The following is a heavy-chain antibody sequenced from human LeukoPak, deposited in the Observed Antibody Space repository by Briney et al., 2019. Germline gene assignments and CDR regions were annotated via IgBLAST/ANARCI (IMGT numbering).Heavy chain of an antibody. Sequence: SQTLSLTCTVSGDSISNGGYSWSWIRQPPGKGLEWIGYIYYSGNTYYNPSLKSRVTMSVDKSKNQFSLELSSVTAADTAVYYCARGRVVVVPAAIPYYYGMDVWGQGTTVTVSS. D-gene: IGHD2-2*01. CDR2: IYYSGNT. CDR3: ARGRVVVVPAAIPYYYGMDV. CDR1: GDSISNGGYS. V-gene: IGHV4-30-2*01. J-gene: IGHJ6*02.